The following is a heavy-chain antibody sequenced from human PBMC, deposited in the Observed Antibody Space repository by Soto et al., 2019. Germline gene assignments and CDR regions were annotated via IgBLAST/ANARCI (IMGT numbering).Heavy chain of an antibody. CDR2: INAGNGNT. CDR1: GYTFTSYA. CDR3: ARVPGLADCSSTSCYTYYYYYGMDV. J-gene: IGHJ6*02. Sequence: ASVKVSCKASGYTFTSYAMHWVRQAPGQRLEWMGRINAGNGNTKYSQKFQGRVTITRDTSASTAYMELSSLRSEDTAVYYCARVPGLADCSSTSCYTYYYYYGMDVWGQGTAVTVS. V-gene: IGHV1-3*01. D-gene: IGHD2-2*02.